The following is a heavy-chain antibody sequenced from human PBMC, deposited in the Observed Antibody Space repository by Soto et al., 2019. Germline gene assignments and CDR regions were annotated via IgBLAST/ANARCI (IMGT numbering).Heavy chain of an antibody. CDR3: AKNGGYCSSTSCYSAPPGWFDP. J-gene: IGHJ5*02. V-gene: IGHV3-23*01. CDR2: IGGSGGST. CDR1: GFTFSSYA. Sequence: GGSLRLSCSASGFTFSSYAMSWVRQAPGKGLEWVSAIGGSGGSTYYADSVKGRFTISRDNSKNTLYLQMNSLRAEDTAVYYCAKNGGYCSSTSCYSAPPGWFDP. D-gene: IGHD2-2*01.